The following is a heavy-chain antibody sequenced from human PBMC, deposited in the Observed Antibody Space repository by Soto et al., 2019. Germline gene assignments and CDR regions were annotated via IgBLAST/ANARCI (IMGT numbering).Heavy chain of an antibody. J-gene: IGHJ4*02. Sequence: QVQLVQSGAEVKKPGSSVKVSCKASGGTFSSYTISWVRQAPGQGLEWMGRIIPILGIANYAQKFQGRVTITADKSTSTAYMELSSLRYYDTAVYYGASLPDYWGQGTLVTVSS. CDR2: IIPILGIA. CDR1: GGTFSSYT. CDR3: ASLPDY. V-gene: IGHV1-69*02.